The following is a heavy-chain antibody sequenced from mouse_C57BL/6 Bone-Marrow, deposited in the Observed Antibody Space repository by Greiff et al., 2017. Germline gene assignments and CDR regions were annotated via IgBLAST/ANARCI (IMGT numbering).Heavy chain of an antibody. Sequence: QVQLQQPGAELVKPGASVKLSCKASGYTFTTYWMQWVKQRPGQGLEWIGEIDPSDSYTNYNQKFKGKATLTVDTSSSTAYMQLSSLTSEDSAVYYCARWDYYDYDPDYWGQGTTLTVSS. CDR2: IDPSDSYT. V-gene: IGHV1-50*01. CDR1: GYTFTTYW. D-gene: IGHD2-4*01. CDR3: ARWDYYDYDPDY. J-gene: IGHJ2*01.